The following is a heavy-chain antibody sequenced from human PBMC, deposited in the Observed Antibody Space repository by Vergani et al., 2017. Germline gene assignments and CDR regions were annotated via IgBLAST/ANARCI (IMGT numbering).Heavy chain of an antibody. Sequence: QVQLQESGPGLVKPSETLSLTCTVSGGSISSYYWSWIRQPPGKGLEWVAVIWYDGSNRYYADSVKGRFTISRDNSKKTLYLQMNSLRAEDTAVYYCARDQKPGGSGSYFYGMDVWGQGTTVTVSS. J-gene: IGHJ6*02. CDR2: IWYDGSNR. D-gene: IGHD3-10*01. CDR3: ARDQKPGGSGSYFYGMDV. CDR1: GGSISSYY. V-gene: IGHV3-33*08.